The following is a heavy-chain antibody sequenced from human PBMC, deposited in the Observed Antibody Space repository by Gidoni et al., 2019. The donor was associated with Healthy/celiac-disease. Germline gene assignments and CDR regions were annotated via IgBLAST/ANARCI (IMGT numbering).Heavy chain of an antibody. CDR1: GLTFSSHG. CDR2: ISYDGSNK. CDR3: AKEIARNYYYYYGMDV. V-gene: IGHV3-30*18. Sequence: QVQLVESGGGVVQPGRSLRLSCAASGLTFSSHGMHWVRQAPGKGLEWVAVISYDGSNKYYADSVKGRFTISRDNSKNTLYLQMNSLRAEDTAVYYCAKEIARNYYYYYGMDVWGQGTTVTVSS. D-gene: IGHD2-21*01. J-gene: IGHJ6*02.